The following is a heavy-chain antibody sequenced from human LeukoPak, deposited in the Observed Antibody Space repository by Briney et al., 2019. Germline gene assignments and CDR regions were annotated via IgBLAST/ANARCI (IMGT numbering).Heavy chain of an antibody. Sequence: KPSETLSLTCTVSGGSISSGDYYWSWIRQPPGKGLEWIGYVHYSGSTYYNPSLKSRVTISLDTSKNQFSLKLSSVSAADTAVYYCARDVVRDYFDYWGQGALVTVSS. J-gene: IGHJ4*02. D-gene: IGHD2-21*01. CDR2: VHYSGST. CDR1: GGSISSGDYY. CDR3: ARDVVRDYFDY. V-gene: IGHV4-30-4*01.